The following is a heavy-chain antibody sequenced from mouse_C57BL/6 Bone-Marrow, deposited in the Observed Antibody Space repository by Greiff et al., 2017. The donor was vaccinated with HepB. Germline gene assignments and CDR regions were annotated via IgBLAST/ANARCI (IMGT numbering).Heavy chain of an antibody. CDR1: GYTFTSYG. D-gene: IGHD1-1*01. Sequence: VQLQESGAELARPGASVKLSCKASGYTFTSYGISWVKQRTGQGLEWIGEIYPRSGNTYYNEKFKGKATLTADKTSSTAYMELRSLTSEDAAVYFCAGRSYYGLFDDWGQGTTLTVSS. CDR3: AGRSYYGLFDD. CDR2: IYPRSGNT. V-gene: IGHV1-81*01. J-gene: IGHJ2*01.